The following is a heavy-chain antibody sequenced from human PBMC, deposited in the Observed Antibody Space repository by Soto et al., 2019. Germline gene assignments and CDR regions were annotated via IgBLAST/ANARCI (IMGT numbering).Heavy chain of an antibody. CDR2: IYYSGST. CDR3: ARMTFDDYFDY. D-gene: IGHD2-21*02. CDR1: GGSIRSYY. J-gene: IGHJ4*02. V-gene: IGHV4-59*01. Sequence: PSETLSLTCTVSGGSIRSYYWSLIRQPPGKGLEWIGYIYYSGSTNYNPSLKSRVTISVDTSKNQFSLKLSSVTAADTAVYYCARMTFDDYFDYWGQGTLVTVSS.